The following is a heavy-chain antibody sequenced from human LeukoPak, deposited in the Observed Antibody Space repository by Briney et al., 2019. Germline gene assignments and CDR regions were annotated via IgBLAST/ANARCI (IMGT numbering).Heavy chain of an antibody. J-gene: IGHJ3*02. CDR2: IIPILGIA. CDR1: GGTFSSYA. CDR3: ARVSTIFGVVTYGDYAFDI. V-gene: IGHV1-69*04. Sequence: ASVKVSCKASGGTFSSYAISWVRQAPGQGLEWMGRIIPILGIANYAQKFQGRVTITADKSTSTAYMELSSLRSEDTAVYYCARVSTIFGVVTYGDYAFDIWGQGTMVTVSS. D-gene: IGHD3-3*01.